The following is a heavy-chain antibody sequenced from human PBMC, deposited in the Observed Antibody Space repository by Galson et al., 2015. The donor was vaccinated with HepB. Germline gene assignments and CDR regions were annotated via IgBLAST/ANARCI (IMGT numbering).Heavy chain of an antibody. CDR3: AHQRPMDSSGWYGWRWSHNWFDP. Sequence: PALVKPTQTLTLTCTFSGFSLSTSGVGVGWIRQPPGKALEWLALIYWDDDKRYSPSLKSRLTITKDTSKNQVVLTMTNMDPVDTATYYCAHQRPMDSSGWYGWRWSHNWFDPWGQGTLVTVSS. D-gene: IGHD6-19*01. CDR2: IYWDDDK. CDR1: GFSLSTSGVG. J-gene: IGHJ5*02. V-gene: IGHV2-5*02.